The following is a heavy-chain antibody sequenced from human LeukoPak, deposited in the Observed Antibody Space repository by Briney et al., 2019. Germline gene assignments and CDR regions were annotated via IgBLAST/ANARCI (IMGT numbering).Heavy chain of an antibody. CDR1: GASTSLYN. CDR3: ARGRSAAAAGTFQH. Sequence: SDTLSLTGSVPGASTSLYNWIGFRNSAGRQPDGLGRVHATGTTNYNPSLRSRVSLSVDTFKKQFSLKLNSVTAADTAVYYCARGRSAAAAGTFQHWGQGTLVTVSS. J-gene: IGHJ1*01. V-gene: IGHV4-4*07. D-gene: IGHD6-13*01. CDR2: VHATGTT.